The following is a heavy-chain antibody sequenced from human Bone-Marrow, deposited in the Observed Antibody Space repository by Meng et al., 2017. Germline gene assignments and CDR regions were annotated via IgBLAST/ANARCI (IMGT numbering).Heavy chain of an antibody. CDR3: ARGVKGFGELLGWYFDL. Sequence: HVQLGQDGAGVKKPGSSVKVSCKASGGTFSSYAISWVRQAPGQGLEWMGGIIPIFGTANYAQKFQGRVTITADESTSTAYMELSSLRSEDTAVYYCARGVKGFGELLGWYFDLWGRGTLVTVSS. V-gene: IGHV1-69*01. CDR1: GGTFSSYA. CDR2: IIPIFGTA. D-gene: IGHD3-10*01. J-gene: IGHJ2*01.